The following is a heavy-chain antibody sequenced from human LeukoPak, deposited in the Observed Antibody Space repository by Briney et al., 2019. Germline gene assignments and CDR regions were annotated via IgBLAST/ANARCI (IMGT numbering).Heavy chain of an antibody. Sequence: SVKVSCKASGGTFSSYAISWVRQAPGQGLEWMGGIIPIFGTANYAQKFQGRVTMTRDTSASTVYMELSSLRSEDTAVYYCASVYKYGMDVWGQGTTVTVSS. CDR1: GGTFSSYA. V-gene: IGHV1-69*05. CDR2: IIPIFGTA. J-gene: IGHJ6*02. CDR3: ASVYKYGMDV.